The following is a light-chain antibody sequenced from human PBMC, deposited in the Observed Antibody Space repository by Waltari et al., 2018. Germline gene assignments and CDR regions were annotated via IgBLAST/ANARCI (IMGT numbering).Light chain of an antibody. CDR3: SSYAGRNGVI. J-gene: IGLJ2*01. CDR2: EAT. Sequence: QSALTQPPSASGSPGQSVTISCTGTSSDVGAYNYVSWYQQHPGKAPNLMLSEATQRPSGFPDRFSGSKSGNTASLTVSGLQAEDEAVYYCSSYAGRNGVIFGGGTKLTVL. CDR1: SSDVGAYNY. V-gene: IGLV2-8*01.